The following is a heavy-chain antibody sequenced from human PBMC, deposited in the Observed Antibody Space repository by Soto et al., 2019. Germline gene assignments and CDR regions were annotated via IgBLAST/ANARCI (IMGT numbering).Heavy chain of an antibody. D-gene: IGHD3-22*01. J-gene: IGHJ4*02. CDR1: GGSISDRGYY. CDR3: ARLLYDRRGDYYFDY. Sequence: PSETLSLTCTVSGGSISDRGYYWSWIRQHPGKGLEWLGCIYYSGSTYNNPSLKSRVTISVDTSKNQFSLKLSSVTAADTAIYYCARLLYDRRGDYYFDYWGLGTLVTVSS. V-gene: IGHV4-39*01. CDR2: IYYSGST.